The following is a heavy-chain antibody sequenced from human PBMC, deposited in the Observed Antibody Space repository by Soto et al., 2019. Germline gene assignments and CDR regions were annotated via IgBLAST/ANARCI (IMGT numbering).Heavy chain of an antibody. CDR3: ARDYGVNWYFDL. Sequence: GASVKVSCKASGGAFSSYAISGVRQAPGQGLEWMGGIIPIFNTTNYAQKFQGRVTITADGSTSTAYMELSSLRSEDTAVYYCARDYGVNWYFDLWGRGTLVTVSS. J-gene: IGHJ2*01. CDR1: GGAFSSYA. V-gene: IGHV1-69*13. CDR2: IIPIFNTT. D-gene: IGHD4-17*01.